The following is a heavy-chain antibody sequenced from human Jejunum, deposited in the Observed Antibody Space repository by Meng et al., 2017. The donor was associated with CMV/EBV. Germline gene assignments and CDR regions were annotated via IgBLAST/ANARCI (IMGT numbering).Heavy chain of an antibody. CDR1: GGSLSSGGYY. CDR2: MYSRGST. V-gene: IGHV4-39*07. Sequence: SGGSLSSGGYYWGWVRQPPGKGLELIGSMYSRGSTYYNPPLKSRVTISEVTFKNQFSLYLSSVTAADTAVYYCAREDGYKFWFDPWGQGTLVTVSS. CDR3: AREDGYKFWFDP. J-gene: IGHJ5*02. D-gene: IGHD5-24*01.